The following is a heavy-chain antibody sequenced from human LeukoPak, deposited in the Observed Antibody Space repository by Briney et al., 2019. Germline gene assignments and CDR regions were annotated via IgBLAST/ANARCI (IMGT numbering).Heavy chain of an antibody. CDR2: ITSTSSYI. V-gene: IGHV3-21*01. CDR1: GFTFSSYS. CDR3: ARDPYSGSYGNYYYYYMDV. D-gene: IGHD1-26*01. J-gene: IGHJ6*03. Sequence: GGSLRLSCAASGFTFSSYSMNWVRQAPGKGLEWISSITSTSSYIYYADSARGRFTISRDNAKNSLYLQMHSLRAEDTALYFCARDPYSGSYGNYYYYYMDVWGKGTTVTISS.